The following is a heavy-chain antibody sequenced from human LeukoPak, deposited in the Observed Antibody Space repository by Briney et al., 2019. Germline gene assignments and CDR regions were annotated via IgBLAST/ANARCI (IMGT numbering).Heavy chain of an antibody. CDR2: INHSGYT. J-gene: IGHJ5*02. CDR3: SRAVGGNWFYR. V-gene: IGHV4-34*01. CDR1: GVSLSKDY. Sequence: SETLSLTGLVSGVSLSKDYASWVRRSPRQGLEWIGEINHSGYTNYNHSLKSTAYMSMDRSKTHFSLKLTSVTAADAGVYYCSRAVGGNWFYRWG.